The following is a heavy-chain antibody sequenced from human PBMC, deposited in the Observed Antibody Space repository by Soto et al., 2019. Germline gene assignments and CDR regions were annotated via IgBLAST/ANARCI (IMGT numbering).Heavy chain of an antibody. V-gene: IGHV4-59*01. CDR2: LYNTGST. J-gene: IGHJ6*02. CDR1: GGSISRYY. CDR3: AREDEYYDFVSLAGYGMDV. D-gene: IGHD3-3*01. Sequence: SETLSLTCTVSGGSISRYYWSWIRQPPGKGLEWIGYLYNTGSTIYNPSLESRVTISVDTSKNQFSLKLNSVTAADTAVYYCAREDEYYDFVSLAGYGMDVWGQGTTVTVSS.